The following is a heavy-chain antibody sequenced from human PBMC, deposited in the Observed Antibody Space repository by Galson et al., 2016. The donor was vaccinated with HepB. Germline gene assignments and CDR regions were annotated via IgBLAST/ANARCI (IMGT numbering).Heavy chain of an antibody. CDR2: VSANNGNT. J-gene: IGHJ6*02. V-gene: IGHV1-18*01. CDR3: ARTHGDSGSYLGVDYYKYYAMDV. D-gene: IGHD1-26*01. Sequence: SVKVSCKASGYPFTSHGISWVRQAPGQGLEWMGWVSANNGNTNYAQKLQGRVTMTTDTSTSTVYMELRSLRSDDTAVYYCARTHGDSGSYLGVDYYKYYAMDVWGQGTTVTVS. CDR1: GYPFTSHG.